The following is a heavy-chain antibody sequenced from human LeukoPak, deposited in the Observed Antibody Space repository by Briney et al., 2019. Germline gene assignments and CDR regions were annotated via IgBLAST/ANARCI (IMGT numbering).Heavy chain of an antibody. CDR1: GYSFSSGFF. V-gene: IGHV4-38-2*02. J-gene: IGHJ5*02. CDR2: LYHTGTT. Sequence: SETLSLTCTVSGYSFSSGFFWGWIRQPPGKGLEWIGSLYHTGTTYNNPSLKSRVTTSLDTSKNQFSLKMTSVTAADTAVYYCARDKDLAVAANWFDPWGQGTQVIVSS. D-gene: IGHD6-19*01. CDR3: ARDKDLAVAANWFDP.